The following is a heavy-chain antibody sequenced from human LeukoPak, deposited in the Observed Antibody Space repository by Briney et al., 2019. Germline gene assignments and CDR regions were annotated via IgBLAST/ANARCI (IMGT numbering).Heavy chain of an antibody. V-gene: IGHV3-64D*09. CDR3: VKSPAGAGFDY. J-gene: IGHJ4*02. D-gene: IGHD3-10*01. Sequence: GGSLRLSCSASGFTFTTSAMHWVRQAPGKGLEYISYISPNGGSTYYADSLKGRFTISRDNSKNTLYLQISSLRAEDTAVYYCVKSPAGAGFDYWGQGTLVTVSS. CDR2: ISPNGGST. CDR1: GFTFTTSA.